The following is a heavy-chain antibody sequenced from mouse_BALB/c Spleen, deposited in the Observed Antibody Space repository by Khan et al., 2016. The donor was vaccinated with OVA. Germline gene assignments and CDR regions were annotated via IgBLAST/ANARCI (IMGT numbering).Heavy chain of an antibody. J-gene: IGHJ3*01. CDR3: EGGGGGSRFAY. CDR1: GYTFTDFT. CDR2: INTYYGDV. V-gene: IGHV1S137*01. Sequence: QVQLKQSGAELVRPGVSVKISCKGSGYTFTDFTMHWVKQSHAKSLEWIGDINTYYGDVTYNQKFKGKATMTVDKSSSTVYMELARLTSADSAIIECEGGGGGSRFAYWGQGTLVTVSA.